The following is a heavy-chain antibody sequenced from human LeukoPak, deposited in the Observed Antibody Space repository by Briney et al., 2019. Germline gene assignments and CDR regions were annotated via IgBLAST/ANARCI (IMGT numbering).Heavy chain of an antibody. D-gene: IGHD4-11*01. CDR3: ARGIRYRGRYYFDY. CDR1: GFTFSDYY. Sequence: PGGSLRLSCAASGFTFSDYYMSWVRQAPGKGLEWVPYISSSSSYTNYADSVKGRFTISRDNAKNSLYLQMNSLRAEDTAVYYCARGIRYRGRYYFDYWGQGTLVTVSS. J-gene: IGHJ4*02. V-gene: IGHV3-11*06. CDR2: ISSSSSYT.